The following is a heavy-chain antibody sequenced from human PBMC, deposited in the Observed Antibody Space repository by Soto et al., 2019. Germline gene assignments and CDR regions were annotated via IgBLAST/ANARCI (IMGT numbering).Heavy chain of an antibody. CDR3: ARDRLSRVTKWGYYYYYGMDV. Sequence: QVQLQESGPGLVKPSQTLSLTCTVSGGSISSGGYYWSWIRQHPGKGLEWIGYIYYSGSTYYNPSLKSRVTISVDTSKNQFSLKLSSVTAADTAVYYCARDRLSRVTKWGYYYYYGMDVWGQGTTVTVSS. CDR1: GGSISSGGYY. J-gene: IGHJ6*02. V-gene: IGHV4-31*03. D-gene: IGHD4-4*01. CDR2: IYYSGST.